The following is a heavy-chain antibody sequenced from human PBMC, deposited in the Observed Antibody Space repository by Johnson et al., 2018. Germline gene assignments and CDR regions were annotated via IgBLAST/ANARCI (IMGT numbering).Heavy chain of an antibody. J-gene: IGHJ1*01. D-gene: IGHD3-16*01. Sequence: VQLVESGGGLVQPGRSLRLSCAASGFTFDDYAMHWVRQAPGKGLEWVSGISWHSGSIGYADSVKGRFTSSGDNAKNSLYLQMNSLRAEDTALYYCAGEGNISPRYFQHWGQGTLVTVSS. CDR2: ISWHSGSI. V-gene: IGHV3-9*01. CDR1: GFTFDDYA. CDR3: AGEGNISPRYFQH.